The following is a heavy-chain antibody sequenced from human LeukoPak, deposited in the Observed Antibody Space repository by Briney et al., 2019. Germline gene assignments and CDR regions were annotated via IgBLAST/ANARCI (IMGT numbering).Heavy chain of an antibody. J-gene: IGHJ5*02. V-gene: IGHV4-59*06. CDR1: GGSISSYY. CDR3: ARVRKQQLVTWFDP. D-gene: IGHD6-13*01. CDR2: IYYSGST. Sequence: SETLSLTCNVSGGSISSYYWSWIRQTPGKGLEWIGYIYYSGSTYYNPSLKSRVTISVDTSKNQFSLKLSSVTAADTAVYYCARVRKQQLVTWFDPWGQGTLVTVSS.